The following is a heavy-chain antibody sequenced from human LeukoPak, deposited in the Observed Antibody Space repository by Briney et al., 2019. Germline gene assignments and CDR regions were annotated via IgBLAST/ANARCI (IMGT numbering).Heavy chain of an antibody. J-gene: IGHJ5*02. CDR2: MNPNSGNT. D-gene: IGHD2-15*01. CDR3: ARGYCSGGSCSNWFDP. CDR1: GYTFTSYD. V-gene: IGHV1-8*01. Sequence: ASVKVSCKASGYTFTSYDINWVRQATGQGLEWMGWMNPNSGNTGNAQKFQGRVTMTRNTSISTAYMELSSLRSEDTAVYYCARGYCSGGSCSNWFDPWGQGTLVTVSS.